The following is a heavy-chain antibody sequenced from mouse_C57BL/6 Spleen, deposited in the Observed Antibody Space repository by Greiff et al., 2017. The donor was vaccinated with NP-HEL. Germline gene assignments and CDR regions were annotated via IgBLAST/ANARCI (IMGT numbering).Heavy chain of an antibody. CDR1: GYTFTSYG. Sequence: QVQLKQSGAELARPGASVKLSCKASGYTFTSYGISWVKQRTGQGLEWIGEIYPRSGNTYYNEKFKGKATLTADKSSSTAYMELRSLTSEDSAVYFCASGYYDYDQAWFAYWGQGTLVTVSA. CDR3: ASGYYDYDQAWFAY. CDR2: IYPRSGNT. V-gene: IGHV1-81*01. J-gene: IGHJ3*01. D-gene: IGHD2-4*01.